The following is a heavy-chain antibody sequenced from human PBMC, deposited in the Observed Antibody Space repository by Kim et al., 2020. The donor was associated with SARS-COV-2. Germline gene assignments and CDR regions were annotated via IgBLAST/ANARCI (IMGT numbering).Heavy chain of an antibody. CDR2: ISAYNGNT. V-gene: IGHV1-18*04. CDR1: GYTFTSYG. Sequence: ASVKVSCKASGYTFTSYGISWVRQAPGQGLEWMGWISAYNGNTNYAQKLQGRVTMTTDTSTSTAYMELRSLRSDDTAVYYCARDFSYVGSWYIREGYYYGMDVWGQGTTVTVSS. CDR3: ARDFSYVGSWYIREGYYYGMDV. J-gene: IGHJ6*02. D-gene: IGHD6-13*01.